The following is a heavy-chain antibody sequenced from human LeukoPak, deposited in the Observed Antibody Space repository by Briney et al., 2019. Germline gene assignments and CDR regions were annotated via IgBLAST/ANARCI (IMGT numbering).Heavy chain of an antibody. V-gene: IGHV3-23*01. J-gene: IGHJ4*02. CDR2: ISGSGGST. CDR3: AKFPSTVPTNYFDY. D-gene: IGHD2-2*01. CDR1: GFTFSSYG. Sequence: GGSLRLSCAASGFTFSSYGMSWVRQAPGKGLEWVSIISGSGGSTYYADSVKGRSTISRDNSKNTLYLQMNSLRAEDTAIYYCAKFPSTVPTNYFDYWGQGTLVTVSS.